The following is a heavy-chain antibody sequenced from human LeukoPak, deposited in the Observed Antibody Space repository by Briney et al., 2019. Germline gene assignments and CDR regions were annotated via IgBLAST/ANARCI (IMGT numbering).Heavy chain of an antibody. CDR3: ARDRLEQWLAGSINWFDP. J-gene: IGHJ5*02. CDR1: GYTFTSYY. Sequence: ASVKVSCKASGYTFTSYYMHWVRQAPGQGLEWMGWINPNTGGTNYAQKFQGRVTMTTDTSTSTAYMELRSLRSDDTAVYYCARDRLEQWLAGSINWFDPWGQGTLVTVSS. CDR2: INPNTGGT. V-gene: IGHV1-2*02. D-gene: IGHD6-19*01.